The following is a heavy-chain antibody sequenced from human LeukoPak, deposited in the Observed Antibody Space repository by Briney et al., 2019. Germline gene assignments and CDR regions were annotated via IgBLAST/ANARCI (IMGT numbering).Heavy chain of an antibody. CDR3: ARDTAMTYYFDY. Sequence: ASVKVSCKASGYTFTSYYMHWVRQAPGQGLEWMGIINPSGGSTSYAQKFQGRVTMTRDASTSTVYMELSSLRSEDTAVYYCARDTAMTYYFDYWGQGTLVTVSS. CDR2: INPSGGST. J-gene: IGHJ4*02. V-gene: IGHV1-46*01. D-gene: IGHD5-18*01. CDR1: GYTFTSYY.